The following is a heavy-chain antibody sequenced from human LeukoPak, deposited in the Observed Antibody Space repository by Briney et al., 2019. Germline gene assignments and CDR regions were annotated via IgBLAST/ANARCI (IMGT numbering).Heavy chain of an antibody. J-gene: IGHJ4*02. CDR1: GGSVSSGSYY. D-gene: IGHD1-26*01. V-gene: IGHV4-61*01. CDR3: ARDRGGSYYFDY. CDR2: IYYSGST. Sequence: SETLSLTCTVSGGSVSSGSYYWSWIRQPPGKGLEWIGYIYYSGSTNYNPSLKSRVTISVDTSKNQFSLKLSSVTAADTAVYYCARDRGGSYYFDYWGQGTLVTVSS.